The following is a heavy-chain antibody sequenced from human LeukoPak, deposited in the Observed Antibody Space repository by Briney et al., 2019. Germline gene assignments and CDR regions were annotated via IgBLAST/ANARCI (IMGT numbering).Heavy chain of an antibody. CDR3: ARGNRLRAAADDY. CDR1: GDSISTSKSY. Sequence: SETLSLTCTVSGDSISTSKSYWSWIRQPPGKGLEWIGEINHSGSTNYNPSLKSRVTISVDTSKNQFSLKLSSVTAADTAVYYCARGNRLRAAADDYWGQGTLVTVSS. CDR2: INHSGST. D-gene: IGHD6-13*01. J-gene: IGHJ4*02. V-gene: IGHV4-39*07.